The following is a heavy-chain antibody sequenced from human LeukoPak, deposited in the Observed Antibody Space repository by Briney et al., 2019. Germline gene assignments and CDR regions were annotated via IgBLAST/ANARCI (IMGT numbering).Heavy chain of an antibody. Sequence: AGGSLRLSCAASGFTFSSYWMSWVRQAPGKGLEWVSAISGSGGSTYYADSVKGRFTISRDNSKNTLYLQMNSLRAEDTAVYYCAKDHVRITFGGVIALRFWGQGTLVTVSS. D-gene: IGHD3-16*02. CDR1: GFTFSSYW. CDR2: ISGSGGST. CDR3: AKDHVRITFGGVIALRF. V-gene: IGHV3-23*01. J-gene: IGHJ4*02.